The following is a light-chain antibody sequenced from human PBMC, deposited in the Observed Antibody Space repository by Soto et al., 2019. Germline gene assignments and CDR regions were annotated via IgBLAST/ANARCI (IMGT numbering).Light chain of an antibody. CDR1: QTVGSN. Sequence: EIVMTQSPATLSVSPGERATLSCRASQTVGSNLAWYQQKPGQAPRLLIYDASTRATGIPARFSGSGSATEFTLSISSLRSEDSALYYCQQYNYWPRTCGQGTKLEI. J-gene: IGKJ2*01. CDR3: QQYNYWPRT. CDR2: DAS. V-gene: IGKV3D-15*01.